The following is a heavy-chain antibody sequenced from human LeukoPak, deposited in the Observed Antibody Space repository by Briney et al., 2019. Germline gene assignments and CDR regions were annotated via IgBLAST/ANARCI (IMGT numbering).Heavy chain of an antibody. V-gene: IGHV4-59*01. CDR1: GGSISSYY. D-gene: IGHD5-18*01. J-gene: IGHJ3*02. CDR2: IYYSGST. Sequence: SETLSLTCTASGGSISSYYWSWIRQHPGKVLEWIGYIYYSGSTNYNPSLKSRVTISVDTSKNQFSLKLSSVTAADTAVYYCARVDTAMVTSVVSAFDIWGQGTMVTVSS. CDR3: ARVDTAMVTSVVSAFDI.